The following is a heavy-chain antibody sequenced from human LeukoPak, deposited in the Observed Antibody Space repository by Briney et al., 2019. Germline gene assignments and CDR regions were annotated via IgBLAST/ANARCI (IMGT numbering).Heavy chain of an antibody. D-gene: IGHD3-10*01. V-gene: IGHV3-53*01. CDR1: GFTVRSDY. J-gene: IGHJ6*03. Sequence: GGSLRLSCAASGFTVRSDYMSWVRQAPGKGLEWVSIIYSGGSTYYADSVKGRFTISRDNSKNTLYLQMNSLRAEDTAVYYCASGSGSYRTPYYYMDVWGKGTTVTVSS. CDR3: ASGSGSYRTPYYYMDV. CDR2: IYSGGST.